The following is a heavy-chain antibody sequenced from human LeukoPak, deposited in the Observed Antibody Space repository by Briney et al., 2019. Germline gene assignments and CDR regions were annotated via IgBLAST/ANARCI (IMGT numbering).Heavy chain of an antibody. J-gene: IGHJ4*02. Sequence: GGSLRLSCAASGFTFSSYSMNWVRQAPGKGLEWVSSISSSSSYIYYADSVKGRFTISRDNAKNSLYLQMNSLRAEDTAVYYCAGEPFGPNENYFDYWGQGTLVTVSS. CDR3: AGEPFGPNENYFDY. CDR1: GFTFSSYS. V-gene: IGHV3-21*01. D-gene: IGHD3-10*01. CDR2: ISSSSSYI.